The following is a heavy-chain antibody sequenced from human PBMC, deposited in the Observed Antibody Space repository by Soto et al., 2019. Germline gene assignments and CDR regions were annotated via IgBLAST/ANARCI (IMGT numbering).Heavy chain of an antibody. V-gene: IGHV4-59*08. D-gene: IGHD3-10*01. CDR2: VHDSWGP. Sequence: QVPLQESGQGLVKPSETLSLSCTVSGGAISSYYWSWIRQTPGKGLEWIGYVHDSWGPNYNPSLNSRVAISLDTSKSQFSLKLTSVTATDTAVYYCARQGFGALHGLVDVWAQGTTVTVSS. CDR3: ARQGFGALHGLVDV. J-gene: IGHJ6*02. CDR1: GGAISSYY.